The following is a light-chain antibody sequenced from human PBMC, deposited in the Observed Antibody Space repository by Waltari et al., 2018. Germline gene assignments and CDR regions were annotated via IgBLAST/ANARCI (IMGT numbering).Light chain of an antibody. CDR2: DVN. J-gene: IGLJ3*02. CDR1: SSDVWTYNL. Sequence: QSALTQTATVSGSPGQSITISCTGTSSDVWTYNLVSWYQQHPGKAPTLIIYDVNKPPSGVSNRFSGSKSCNTASLTISGLQAADEADYYCCSYAGSAISVFGGGTKVTVL. V-gene: IGLV2-23*02. CDR3: CSYAGSAISV.